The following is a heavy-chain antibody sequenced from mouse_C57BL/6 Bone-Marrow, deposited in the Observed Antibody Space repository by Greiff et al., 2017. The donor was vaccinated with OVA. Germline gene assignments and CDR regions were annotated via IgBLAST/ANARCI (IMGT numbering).Heavy chain of an antibody. CDR3: AGIICYGSYWYFDV. J-gene: IGHJ1*03. Sequence: QVTLKESGPGILQPSQTLSLTCSFSGFSLSTFGMGVGWLRQPSGKGLEWLAHIWWDDDKYSNPALKNRLTISKDTTKIQDFLKIANVDTADTATDYCAGIICYGSYWYFDVWGTGTTVTVSS. D-gene: IGHD1-1*01. CDR2: IWWDDDK. V-gene: IGHV8-8*01. CDR1: GFSLSTFGMG.